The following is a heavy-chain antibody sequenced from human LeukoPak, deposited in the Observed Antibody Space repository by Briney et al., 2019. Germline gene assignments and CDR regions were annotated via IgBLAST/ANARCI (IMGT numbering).Heavy chain of an antibody. D-gene: IGHD3-22*01. CDR3: ASLKNYYDSSGYLVTDAFDI. CDR2: ISAYNGHT. CDR1: GYTFTSYG. J-gene: IGHJ3*02. Sequence: ASVKVSCKASGYTFTSYGISWVRQASGQGLEWMGWISAYNGHTNYAQNLQGRVTMTTDTSTSTAYMELRSLRSDETAVYYCASLKNYYDSSGYLVTDAFDIWGQGTMVTVSS. V-gene: IGHV1-18*01.